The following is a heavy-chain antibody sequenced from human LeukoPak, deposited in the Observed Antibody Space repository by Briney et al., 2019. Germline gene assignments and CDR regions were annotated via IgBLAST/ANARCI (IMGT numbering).Heavy chain of an antibody. D-gene: IGHD3-10*01. J-gene: IGHJ6*03. CDR2: IRYDGSNK. Sequence: GGSLRLFCAASGFTFSSYGMHWVRQAPGKGLEGVAFIRYDGSNKYYADSVKGRFTISRDNSKNTLYLQMNSLRAEDTAVYYCAKDGITMVRGVIRSRYYYYMDVWGKGTTVTISS. CDR3: AKDGITMVRGVIRSRYYYYMDV. V-gene: IGHV3-30*02. CDR1: GFTFSSYG.